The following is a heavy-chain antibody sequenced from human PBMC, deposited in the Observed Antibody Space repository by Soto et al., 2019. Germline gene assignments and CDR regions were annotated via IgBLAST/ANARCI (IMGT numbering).Heavy chain of an antibody. Sequence: PGESLKISCKGSGYSFTSYWIGWVRQMPGKGLEWMGIIYPGDSDTRYSPSFQGQVTISADKSISTAYLQWSSLKASDTAMYYCASLYYDSSGYSDAFDIWGQGTMVTVSS. D-gene: IGHD3-22*01. V-gene: IGHV5-51*01. J-gene: IGHJ3*02. CDR1: GYSFTSYW. CDR3: ASLYYDSSGYSDAFDI. CDR2: IYPGDSDT.